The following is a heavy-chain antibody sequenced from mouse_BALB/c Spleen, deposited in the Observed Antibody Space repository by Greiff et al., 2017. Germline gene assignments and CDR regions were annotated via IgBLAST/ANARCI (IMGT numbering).Heavy chain of an antibody. Sequence: EVQVVESGAELVRSGASVKLSCTASGFNIKDYYMHWVKQRPEQGLEWIGWIDPENGDTEYAPKFQGKATMTADTSSNTAYLQLSSLTSEDTAVYFCNGEVRVYARDYWGQGTSGTVP. CDR1: GFNIKDYY. D-gene: IGHD2-13*01. CDR2: IDPENGDT. CDR3: NGEVRVYARDY. J-gene: IGHJ4*01. V-gene: IGHV14-4*02.